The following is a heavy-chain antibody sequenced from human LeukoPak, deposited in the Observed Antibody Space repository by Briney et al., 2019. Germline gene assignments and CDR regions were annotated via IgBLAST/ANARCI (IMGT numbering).Heavy chain of an antibody. V-gene: IGHV3-7*01. CDR3: ARGVAALLYSDY. D-gene: IGHD6-13*01. J-gene: IGHJ4*02. CDR1: GFTFSSYA. Sequence: GGSLRLSCAASGFTFSSYAMSWVRQAPGKGLEWVAYIKQDGSEKYYVDSVKGRFTISRDNAKNSLYLQMNSLRAEDTAVYYCARGVAALLYSDYWGQGTLVTVSS. CDR2: IKQDGSEK.